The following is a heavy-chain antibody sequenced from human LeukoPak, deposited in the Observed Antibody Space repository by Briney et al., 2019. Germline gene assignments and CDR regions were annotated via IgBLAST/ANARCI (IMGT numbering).Heavy chain of an antibody. Sequence: PSETLSLTCTVSGGSISSYHWNWIRQPPGKGLEWIGYIFYSGSTHYNPSLKSRVTISLDTSKNQFSLKLTSVTAADTAVYYCARAPDYVWGYYRSDFDYWCRPSLVTVSS. V-gene: IGHV4-59*01. CDR2: IFYSGST. CDR3: ARAPDYVWGYYRSDFDY. J-gene: IGHJ4*02. CDR1: GGSISSYH. D-gene: IGHD3-16*02.